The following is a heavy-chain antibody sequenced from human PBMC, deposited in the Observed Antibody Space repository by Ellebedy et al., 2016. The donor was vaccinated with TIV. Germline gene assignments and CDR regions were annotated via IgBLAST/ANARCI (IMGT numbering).Heavy chain of an antibody. D-gene: IGHD6-19*01. CDR3: ARDRGVLSSNGWGGF. CDR2: IWYDGTNK. Sequence: PGGSLRLSCAASGFTFSNHGIHWVRQAPGKGLEWVAFIWYDGTNKYYADSVKGRFTISRDNSKNTLYLQMNSLRAEDTAMYYCARDRGVLSSNGWGGFWGLGTLVTVSS. CDR1: GFTFSNHG. J-gene: IGHJ4*02. V-gene: IGHV3-33*01.